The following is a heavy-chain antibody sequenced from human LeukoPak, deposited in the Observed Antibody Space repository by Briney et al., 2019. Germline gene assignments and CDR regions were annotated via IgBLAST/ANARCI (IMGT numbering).Heavy chain of an antibody. Sequence: SETLSLTCAVYGGSFSGYYWSWIRQPPGKGLEWIGEINHSGSTNYNPSLKSRATISVDTSKNQFSLKLSSVTAADTAVYYCASGRRYDFWSGYYADPDYYFDYWGQGTLVTVSS. CDR2: INHSGST. CDR1: GGSFSGYY. D-gene: IGHD3-3*01. V-gene: IGHV4-34*01. CDR3: ASGRRYDFWSGYYADPDYYFDY. J-gene: IGHJ4*02.